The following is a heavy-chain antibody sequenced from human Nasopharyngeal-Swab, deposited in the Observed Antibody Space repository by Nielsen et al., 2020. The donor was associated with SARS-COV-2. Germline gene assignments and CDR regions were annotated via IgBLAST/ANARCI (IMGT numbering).Heavy chain of an antibody. CDR2: IYYSGST. CDR3: ARWKGIAAAWDY. V-gene: IGHV4-59*08. D-gene: IGHD6-13*01. Sequence: WIRQPPGKGLEWIGYIYYSGSTNYNPSLKSRVTIPVDTSKNQFSLKLSSVTAADTAVYYCARWKGIAAAWDYWGQGTLVTVSS. J-gene: IGHJ4*02.